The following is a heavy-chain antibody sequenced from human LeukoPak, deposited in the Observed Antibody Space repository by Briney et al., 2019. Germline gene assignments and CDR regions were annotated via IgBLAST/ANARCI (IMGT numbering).Heavy chain of an antibody. D-gene: IGHD2-8*02. V-gene: IGHV3-23*01. Sequence: PGGSLRLSCAASGFTFTDYDMNWVRQAPGKGLGWVSGISGSGDNPICADSVKGRFTISSDNSKNTLYLQMNSLRADDTAVYYCARQIIYWPHYMDVWGKGTTVTISS. CDR3: ARQIIYWPHYMDV. J-gene: IGHJ6*03. CDR1: GFTFTDYD. CDR2: ISGSGDNP.